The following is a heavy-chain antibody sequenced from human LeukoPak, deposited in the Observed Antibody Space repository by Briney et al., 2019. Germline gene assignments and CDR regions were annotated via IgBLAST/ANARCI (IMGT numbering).Heavy chain of an antibody. CDR2: INPNTGAT. J-gene: IGHJ5*02. V-gene: IGHV1-2*02. CDR1: GYTFSGYF. CDR3: ARQGQWLVERGNWFDP. D-gene: IGHD6-19*01. Sequence: GASVMVSCKASGYTFSGYFIHWVRQTPGHGLEWMGWINPNTGATNYAQMFQDRVTMTRDTSDNTAYMELSRLRSDDAAMYYCARQGQWLVERGNWFDPWGQGTLVTVSS.